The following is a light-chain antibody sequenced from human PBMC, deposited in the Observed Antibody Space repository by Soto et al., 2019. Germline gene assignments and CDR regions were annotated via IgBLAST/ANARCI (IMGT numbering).Light chain of an antibody. J-gene: IGLJ2*01. Sequence: QSVLTQPPSASGTPGQRVTISCSGSSSSIGSGSVNWYQQLPGTAPKLLIFNNNQWPSGVPDRFSGSNSGTSASLAISGLWPEGEADYYCAAWGGRIEGRVVGGGSKLTVL. CDR1: SSSIGSGS. V-gene: IGLV1-44*01. CDR3: AAWGGRIEGRV. CDR2: NNN.